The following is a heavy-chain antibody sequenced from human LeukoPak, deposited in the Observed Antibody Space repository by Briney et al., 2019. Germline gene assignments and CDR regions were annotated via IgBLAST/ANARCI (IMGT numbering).Heavy chain of an antibody. J-gene: IGHJ4*02. V-gene: IGHV4-59*01. D-gene: IGHD3-16*02. CDR1: GGSISSYY. CDR3: ARGDYVWGSYRYPGSFDY. Sequence: SETLSLTCTVSGGSISSYYWSWIRQPPGKGLEWIGYIYYSGSTNYNPSLKSRVTISVDTSKNQFSLKLSSVTAADTAVYYCARGDYVWGSYRYPGSFDYWGQRTLVTVSS. CDR2: IYYSGST.